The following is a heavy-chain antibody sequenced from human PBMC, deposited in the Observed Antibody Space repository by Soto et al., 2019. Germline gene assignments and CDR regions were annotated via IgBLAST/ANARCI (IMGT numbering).Heavy chain of an antibody. CDR1: GFTFGDYA. CDR2: IRSKAYGGTT. Sequence: PGGSLRLSCTASGFTFGDYAMSWFRQAPGKGLEWVGFIRSKAYGGTTEYAASVKGRSTISRDDSKSIAYLQMNSLKTEDTAVYYCTRDSPLYGGNYYGMDVWGQGTTVTVSS. V-gene: IGHV3-49*03. CDR3: TRDSPLYGGNYYGMDV. D-gene: IGHD4-17*01. J-gene: IGHJ6*02.